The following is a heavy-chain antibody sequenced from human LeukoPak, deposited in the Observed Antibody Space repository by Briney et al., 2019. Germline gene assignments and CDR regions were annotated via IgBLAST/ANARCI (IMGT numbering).Heavy chain of an antibody. D-gene: IGHD1-26*01. V-gene: IGHV4-59*09. CDR3: ARGGGSYRG. J-gene: IGHJ3*01. CDR2: IYYRGDI. Sequence: ELIGNIYYRGDINYNPSLKSRVIISIDTSKNQFSLKVTSLTAADTAVYYCARGGGSYRGWGQGTMVTVSS.